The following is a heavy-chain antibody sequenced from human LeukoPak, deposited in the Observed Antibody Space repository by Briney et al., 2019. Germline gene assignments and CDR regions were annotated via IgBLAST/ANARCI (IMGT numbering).Heavy chain of an antibody. D-gene: IGHD3-16*02. J-gene: IGHJ4*02. Sequence: GSLRLSCAASGFISSHAWMNWFRQPPGRGLQWLGRIRSGGAREYAAPAQGRFTISRDDSKNTVYLQMNNLDTDDTAVYFCAVDTPVIPAQIDYWGQGTLVTASS. CDR3: AVDTPVIPAQIDY. CDR1: GFISSHAW. CDR2: IRSGGAR. V-gene: IGHV3-15*01.